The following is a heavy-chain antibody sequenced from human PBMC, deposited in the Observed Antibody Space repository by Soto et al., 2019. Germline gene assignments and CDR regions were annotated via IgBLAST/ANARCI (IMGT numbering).Heavy chain of an antibody. V-gene: IGHV3-23*01. CDR2: ISGSGGST. CDR1: GFTFSSYA. Sequence: EVQLLESGGGLVQPGGSLRLSCAASGFTFSSYAMNWVRQAPGKGLEWVSVISGSGGSTYYADAVKGRFTISRDNSKNTRYLQMNSLRAEDTAVYYCAKRTVGWYFDLWGRGTLLTLSS. J-gene: IGHJ2*01. D-gene: IGHD4-17*01. CDR3: AKRTVGWYFDL.